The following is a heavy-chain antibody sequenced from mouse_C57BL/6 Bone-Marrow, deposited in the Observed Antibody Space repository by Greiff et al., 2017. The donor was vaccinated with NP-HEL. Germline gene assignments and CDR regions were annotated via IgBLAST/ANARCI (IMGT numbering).Heavy chain of an antibody. J-gene: IGHJ2*01. V-gene: IGHV1-74*01. CDR2: IHPSDSDT. Sequence: ESGAELVKPGASVKVSCKASGYTFTSYWMHWVKQRPGQGLEWIGRIHPSDSDTNYNQKFKGKATLTVDKSSSTAYMQLSSLTSEDSAVYYSAIGGAQEYYFDYWGQGTTLTVSS. CDR1: GYTFTSYW. D-gene: IGHD3-2*02. CDR3: AIGGAQEYYFDY.